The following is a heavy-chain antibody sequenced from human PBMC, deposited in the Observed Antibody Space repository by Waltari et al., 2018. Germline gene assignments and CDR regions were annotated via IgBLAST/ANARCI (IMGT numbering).Heavy chain of an antibody. CDR2: INYDGRQK. CDR3: AKSRGFEY. D-gene: IGHD2-2*01. Sequence: EVQLVESGGGLVQPGGSLRLSCGASGLTLSRYWMSWVRQTPGKGLEWVANINYDGRQKNYVDSVKGRFTISRDNAKNSVYLQMNSLRVEDTAVYYCAKSRGFEYWGQGALITVSS. CDR1: GLTLSRYW. J-gene: IGHJ4*02. V-gene: IGHV3-7*01.